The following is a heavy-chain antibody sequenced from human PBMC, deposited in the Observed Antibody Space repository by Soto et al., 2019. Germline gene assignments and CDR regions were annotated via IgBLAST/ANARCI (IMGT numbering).Heavy chain of an antibody. CDR2: IYHGGTT. CDR1: GASVSSSDW. J-gene: IGHJ4*02. CDR3: ARSAGGNSFFEF. D-gene: IGHD1-1*01. V-gene: IGHV4-4*02. Sequence: SETLSLTCAVSGASVSSSDWWSWVRQPPGNGLEWIGEIYHGGTTNYNPSLKSRVTLSVDKSKNQFSLGLTSVTAADTAVYYCARSAGGNSFFEFWGQGTLVTVSS.